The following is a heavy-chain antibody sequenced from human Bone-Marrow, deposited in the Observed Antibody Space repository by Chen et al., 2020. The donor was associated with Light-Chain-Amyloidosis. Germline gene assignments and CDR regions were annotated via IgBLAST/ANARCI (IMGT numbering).Heavy chain of an antibody. CDR3: SREVTTNYGMDV. V-gene: IGHV3-23*01. J-gene: IGHJ6*02. Sequence: EVQLLASGGGLVQQGGSLRLSCAASGFTFSSYPMSWVRQAPGKGLEWISGISGSGSSTYYADSVKGRFTISRDNSKNTLYLQMNSLRAEDTAIYYCSREVTTNYGMDVWGQGTAVTVSS. CDR2: ISGSGSST. CDR1: GFTFSSYP. D-gene: IGHD3-10*01.